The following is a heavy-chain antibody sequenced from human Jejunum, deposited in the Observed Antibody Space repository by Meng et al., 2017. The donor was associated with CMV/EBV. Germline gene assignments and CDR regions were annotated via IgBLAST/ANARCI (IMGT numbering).Heavy chain of an antibody. V-gene: IGHV4-59*11. CDR1: CISSHY. J-gene: IGHJ5*02. D-gene: IGHD2-15*01. Sequence: CISSHYWSWSRQPPGKGLEWIGYIYSSGSTTYNPTLESRVTISIDRSKNQFSLKLTSVTAADTAVYYCAKDKGCRDTTCQNWLDPWGQGTQVTVSS. CDR3: AKDKGCRDTTCQNWLDP. CDR2: IYSSGST.